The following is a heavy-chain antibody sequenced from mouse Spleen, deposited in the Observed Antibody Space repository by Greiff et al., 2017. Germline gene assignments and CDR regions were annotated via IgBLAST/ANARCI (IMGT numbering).Heavy chain of an antibody. J-gene: IGHJ2*01. CDR3: ARPGVYDFFDY. Sequence: EVQLVESGGDLVKPGGSLKLSCAASGFTFNSYGMSWVRQTPDKRLEWVATISSGGSYTYYPDSVKGRFTISRDNAKNTLYLQMSSLKSEDTAMYYCARPGVYDFFDYWGQGTTLTVSS. CDR1: GFTFNSYG. CDR2: ISSGGSYT. V-gene: IGHV5-6*01. D-gene: IGHD2-4*01.